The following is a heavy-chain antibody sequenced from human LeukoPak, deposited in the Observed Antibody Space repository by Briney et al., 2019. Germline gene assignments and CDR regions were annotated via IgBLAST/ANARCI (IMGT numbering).Heavy chain of an antibody. Sequence: SETLSLTCTVSGGSISSYYWRWIRQPPGKGLEWIGHIYYSGSTNYNPSLKSRVTISVDTSKNQFSLKLSSVTAADTAVYYCARGEDYDSSDYFDYWGQGTLVTVSS. V-gene: IGHV4-59*01. J-gene: IGHJ4*02. D-gene: IGHD3-22*01. CDR3: ARGEDYDSSDYFDY. CDR2: IYYSGST. CDR1: GGSISSYY.